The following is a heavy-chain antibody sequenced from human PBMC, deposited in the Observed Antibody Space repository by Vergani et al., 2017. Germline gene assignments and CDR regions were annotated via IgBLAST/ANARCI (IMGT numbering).Heavy chain of an antibody. V-gene: IGHV3-30*03. CDR3: ATKSCGTPGCQIGYFRE. CDR2: ISYDGTQK. J-gene: IGHJ1*01. D-gene: IGHD1-1*01. CDR1: GFTSSYYC. Sequence: QVHLVESGGGVVQPGRSLRLSCVVSGFTSSYYCMHLVRQASGKGLEWVAVISYDGTQKYYADSVKGRFTIPRDNSKSTLYLQMNSLRTEDTAAYYCATKSCGTPGCQIGYFREWGQGTLVTVSS.